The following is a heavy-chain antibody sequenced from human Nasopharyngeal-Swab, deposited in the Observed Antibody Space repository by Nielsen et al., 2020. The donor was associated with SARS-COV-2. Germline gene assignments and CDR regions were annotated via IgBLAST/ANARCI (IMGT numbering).Heavy chain of an antibody. CDR1: GFTFSSYW. CDR3: AKEDSSSSVPDY. V-gene: IGHV3-9*01. J-gene: IGHJ4*02. Sequence: SLKISCAASGFTFSSYWMSWVRQAPGKGLEWVSGISWNSGSIGYADSVKGRFTISRDNARNSLYLQMNSLRGEDTALYYCAKEDSSSSVPDYWGQGTLVTVSS. CDR2: ISWNSGSI. D-gene: IGHD6-6*01.